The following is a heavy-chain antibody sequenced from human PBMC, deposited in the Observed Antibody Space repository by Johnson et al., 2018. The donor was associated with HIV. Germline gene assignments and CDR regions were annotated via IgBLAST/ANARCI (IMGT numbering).Heavy chain of an antibody. D-gene: IGHD2-15*01. CDR2: IKSKTDGGTT. CDR3: TTDHSTDAFDI. V-gene: IGHV3-15*01. Sequence: VQLVESGGGVVQPGRSLRLSCAASGFTFSNAWMSWVRQAPGKGLEWVGRIKSKTDGGTTDYAAPVEGRFTISRDDSKNTLYLQMNSLKTEDTAVYYCTTDHSTDAFDIWGQGTMVTVSS. J-gene: IGHJ3*02. CDR1: GFTFSNAW.